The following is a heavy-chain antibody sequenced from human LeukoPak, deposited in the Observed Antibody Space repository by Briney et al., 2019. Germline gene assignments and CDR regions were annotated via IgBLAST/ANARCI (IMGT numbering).Heavy chain of an antibody. J-gene: IGHJ6*02. D-gene: IGHD3-10*02. V-gene: IGHV1-69*04. CDR1: GGTFSSYA. CDR3: ARVMFAMDV. CDR2: IIPILGIA. Sequence: ASVTVSCKASGGTFSSYAISWVRQAPGQELEWMGRIIPILGIANYAQKFQGRVTITADKSTSTAYMELSSLRSEDTAVYYCARVMFAMDVWGQGTTVTVSS.